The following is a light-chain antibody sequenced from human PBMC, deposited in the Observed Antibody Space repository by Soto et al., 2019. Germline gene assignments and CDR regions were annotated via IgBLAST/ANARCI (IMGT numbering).Light chain of an antibody. Sequence: QSALTQPASVSGSPGQSITISCTGTSSDVGSYNLVSWYQQHPGKAPKLMIYEVSNRPSGVFNRSSGSKSDNTAPLNNSGLKAEDEADYYCTSYTRSSNGVLGGGTNLTVL. J-gene: IGLJ2*01. CDR1: SSDVGSYNL. V-gene: IGLV2-14*02. CDR3: TSYTRSSNGV. CDR2: EVS.